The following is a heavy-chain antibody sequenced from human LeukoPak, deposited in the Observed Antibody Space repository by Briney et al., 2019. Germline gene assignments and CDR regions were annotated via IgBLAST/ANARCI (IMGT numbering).Heavy chain of an antibody. V-gene: IGHV4-4*02. D-gene: IGHD1-26*01. CDR3: ARDQSGSYTGIDY. J-gene: IGHJ4*02. CDR1: GGSISSSNW. CDR2: IYHSGST. Sequence: PSETLSLTCAVSGGSISSSNWWSWVRQPPGKGLEWIGEIYHSGSTNYNPSLKSRVTISVDKSKNQFSLKLSSVTAADTAVYYCARDQSGSYTGIDYWGQGTLVTVSS.